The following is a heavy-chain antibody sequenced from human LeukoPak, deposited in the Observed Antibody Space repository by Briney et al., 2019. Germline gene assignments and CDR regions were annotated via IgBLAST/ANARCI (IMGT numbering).Heavy chain of an antibody. CDR1: GYTFTGYY. CDR3: ASIAAAGTTADIDY. D-gene: IGHD6-13*01. Sequence: ASVKASCKASGYTFTGYYMHWVRQAPGQGLEWMGWINPNSGGTNYAQKFQGRVTMTRDTSISTAYMELSRLRSDDTAVYYCASIAAAGTTADIDYWGQGTLVTVSS. CDR2: INPNSGGT. J-gene: IGHJ4*02. V-gene: IGHV1-2*02.